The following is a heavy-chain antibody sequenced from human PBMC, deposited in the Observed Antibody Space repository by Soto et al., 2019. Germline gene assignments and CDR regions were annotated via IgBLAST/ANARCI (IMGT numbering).Heavy chain of an antibody. CDR1: GGSISTSNW. V-gene: IGHV4-4*02. CDR3: ARARATIAAAAIFDC. CDR2: VYRTGST. Sequence: XXTLSLPCAVSGGSISTSNWWSWARQPPGKGLEWIGEVYRTGSTNYNPSLESRLTISVDKSKNQFSLKLTSVTAEDTAVYYCARARATIAAAAIFDCWGQGTLVTVSS. D-gene: IGHD6-13*01. J-gene: IGHJ4*02.